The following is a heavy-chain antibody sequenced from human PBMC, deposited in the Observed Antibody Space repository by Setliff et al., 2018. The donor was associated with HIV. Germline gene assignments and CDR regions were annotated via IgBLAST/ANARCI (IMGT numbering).Heavy chain of an antibody. D-gene: IGHD1-26*01. CDR1: GLTFSDAW. CDR2: IKTKTDVGTT. J-gene: IGHJ6*03. Sequence: GGSLRLSCVASGLTFSDAWMSWVRQAPGKGLEWVGRIKTKTDVGTTDYAAPVKGKFTISRDDSENTLYLQMNTLKTEDTAVYYCTTSSGSFYQYYYYMDVWGKGTTVTVSS. CDR3: TTSSGSFYQYYYYMDV. V-gene: IGHV3-15*01.